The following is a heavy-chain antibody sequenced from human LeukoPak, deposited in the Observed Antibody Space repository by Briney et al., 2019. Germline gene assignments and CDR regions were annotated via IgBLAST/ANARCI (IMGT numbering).Heavy chain of an antibody. Sequence: GGSPILSCAASGFTFSSYAMSWVRQAPGEGLEWVSAISGSGGSTYYADSVKGRFTISRDNSKNTLYLQMNSLRAEDTAVYYWAKDRWLRPEFDYWGQGNLVTVSS. D-gene: IGHD5-12*01. CDR3: AKDRWLRPEFDY. V-gene: IGHV3-23*01. CDR2: ISGSGGST. J-gene: IGHJ4*02. CDR1: GFTFSSYA.